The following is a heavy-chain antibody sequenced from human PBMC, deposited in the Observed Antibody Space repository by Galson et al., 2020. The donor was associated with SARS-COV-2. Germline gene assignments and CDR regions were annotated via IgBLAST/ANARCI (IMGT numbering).Heavy chain of an antibody. CDR2: IYYGGST. Sequence: SETLSLTCTVSGGSISSYYWSWIRQPPGKGLEWIGYIYYGGSTNYNPSLKSRVTISVDTSKNQFSLKLSSVTAADTAVYYCARHFYDSSGYSLLVWDYWGQGTLVTVSS. CDR1: GGSISSYY. D-gene: IGHD3-22*01. V-gene: IGHV4-59*08. J-gene: IGHJ4*02. CDR3: ARHFYDSSGYSLLVWDY.